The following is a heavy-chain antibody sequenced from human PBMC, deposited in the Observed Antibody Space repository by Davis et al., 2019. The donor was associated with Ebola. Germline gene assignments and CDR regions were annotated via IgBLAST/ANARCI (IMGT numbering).Heavy chain of an antibody. Sequence: SVTVSCKASRYTFTSYDINWVRQATGQGLEWMGWMNPNSGNTGYAQKFQGRVTMTRNTSISTAYMELSSLRSEDTAVYYCAREGGSYYGNWFDPWGQGTLVTVSS. D-gene: IGHD1-26*01. CDR3: AREGGSYYGNWFDP. CDR1: RYTFTSYD. J-gene: IGHJ5*02. V-gene: IGHV1-8*01. CDR2: MNPNSGNT.